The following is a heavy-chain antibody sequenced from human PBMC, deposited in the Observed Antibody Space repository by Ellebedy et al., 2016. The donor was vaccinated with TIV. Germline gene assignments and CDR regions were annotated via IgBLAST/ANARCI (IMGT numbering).Heavy chain of an antibody. CDR2: ISYDGSNK. CDR3: ARDLDRNYPGAYFDY. CDR1: GFTFSYYA. V-gene: IGHV3-30-3*01. D-gene: IGHD4-11*01. Sequence: GESLKISCAASGFTFSYYAMHWVRQAPGKGLEWVALISYDGSNKYYADSVKGRFTISRDNSKNTLYLQMNSLRAEDTAGYYCARDLDRNYPGAYFDYWGQGTLVTVSS. J-gene: IGHJ4*02.